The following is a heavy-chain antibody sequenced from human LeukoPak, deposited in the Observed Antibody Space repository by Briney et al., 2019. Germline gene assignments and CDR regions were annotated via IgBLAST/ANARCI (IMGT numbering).Heavy chain of an antibody. Sequence: ASVKVSCKPSGYTFTSFGISWVRQAPGQGLEWMGWIGAYNGDTNYAQKFQGRVTMTADTSTSTAYMDLRSLRSDDTAVYYCTRDHCRGDNCPSFDYWGQGTLVTVSS. D-gene: IGHD2-15*01. CDR2: IGAYNGDT. J-gene: IGHJ4*02. CDR1: GYTFTSFG. CDR3: TRDHCRGDNCPSFDY. V-gene: IGHV1-18*04.